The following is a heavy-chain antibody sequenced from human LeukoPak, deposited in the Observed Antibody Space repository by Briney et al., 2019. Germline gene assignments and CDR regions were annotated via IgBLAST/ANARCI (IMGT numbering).Heavy chain of an antibody. CDR2: IYYSGST. CDR3: ARDGIAATGLTFDY. J-gene: IGHJ4*02. V-gene: IGHV4-59*12. CDR1: GGSISSYY. Sequence: SETLSLTCTVSGGSISSYYWSWIRQPPGKGLEWIGYIYYSGSTNYNPSLKSRVTISVDTSKNQFSLKLSSVTAADTAVYYCARDGIAATGLTFDYWGQGTLVTVST. D-gene: IGHD6-13*01.